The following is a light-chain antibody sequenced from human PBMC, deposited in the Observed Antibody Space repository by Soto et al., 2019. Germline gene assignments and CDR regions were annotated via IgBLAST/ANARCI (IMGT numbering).Light chain of an antibody. Sequence: EIVLTQSPGTLSLSPGERATLSCRASQSVTSSYLAWYQQKPGQAPRLLIYGAISRATGIPDRFSGSGSGTDFTLTIGSLEPEDCAVYYCQQYGSSPSYTFGQGTKLEIK. CDR2: GAI. CDR3: QQYGSSPSYT. CDR1: QSVTSSY. J-gene: IGKJ2*01. V-gene: IGKV3-20*01.